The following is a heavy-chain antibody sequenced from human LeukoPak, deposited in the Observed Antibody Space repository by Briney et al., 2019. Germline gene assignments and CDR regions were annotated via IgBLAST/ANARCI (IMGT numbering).Heavy chain of an antibody. D-gene: IGHD4-17*01. J-gene: IGHJ4*02. CDR3: ARVGDYALKD. CDR1: GGSISNYY. Sequence: SETLSLTCTVSGGSISNYYWTWIRQPPGKGLEWIGYIYNSGSTNYNPSLKSRGTISVDTSKNQFSLKLGSVPAADTAVYYWARVGDYALKDWGQGTLVTVSS. CDR2: IYNSGST. V-gene: IGHV4-59*01.